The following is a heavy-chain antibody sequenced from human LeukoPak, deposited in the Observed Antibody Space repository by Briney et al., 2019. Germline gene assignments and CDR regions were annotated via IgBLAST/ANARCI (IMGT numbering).Heavy chain of an antibody. J-gene: IGHJ6*02. V-gene: IGHV3-30*03. CDR3: ARVRVRGVMIAYCYYSMDV. CDR1: GFRFSSYA. D-gene: IGHD3-10*01. CDR2: ISFDGGNK. Sequence: GSLRLSCAASGFRFSSYALHWVRPAPGKGLGWVALISFDGGNKYYADSVKGRFTISRDNSKSTLFLQMNTLGAEDTGVYYCARVRVRGVMIAYCYYSMDVWGQGTTVTVSS.